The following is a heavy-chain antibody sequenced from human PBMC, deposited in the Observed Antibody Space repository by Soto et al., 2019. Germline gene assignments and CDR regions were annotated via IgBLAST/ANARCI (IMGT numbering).Heavy chain of an antibody. CDR1: GYTLTELS. D-gene: IGHD6-6*01. V-gene: IGHV1-24*01. CDR3: ATSPSIEYSSSHTFDY. J-gene: IGHJ4*02. Sequence: GASVKVSCKVSGYTLTELSMHWVRQAPGKGLEWMGGFDPEDGETIYAQKFQGRVTMTEDTSTDTAYMELSSLRSEDTAVYYCATSPSIEYSSSHTFDYWGQGTLVTVSS. CDR2: FDPEDGET.